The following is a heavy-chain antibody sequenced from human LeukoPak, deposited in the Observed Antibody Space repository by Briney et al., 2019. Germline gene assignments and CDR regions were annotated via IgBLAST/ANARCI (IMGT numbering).Heavy chain of an antibody. D-gene: IGHD3-9*01. CDR2: IRPEGTTT. V-gene: IGHV3-74*03. CDR3: ARDLDWILFDY. Sequence: PGGSLRLSCAASGFTFSTYWMHWVRQAPGKGLVWVARIRPEGTTTAYAHSVKGRFTISRDNAKNTLFLQMNSLSAEDTAVYYCARDLDWILFDYWGQGTLVIVSS. J-gene: IGHJ4*02. CDR1: GFTFSTYW.